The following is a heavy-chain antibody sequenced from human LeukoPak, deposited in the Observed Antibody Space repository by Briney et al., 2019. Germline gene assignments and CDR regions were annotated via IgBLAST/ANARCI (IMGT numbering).Heavy chain of an antibody. CDR1: GFTFSSYG. V-gene: IGHV3-30*02. J-gene: IGHJ4*02. Sequence: GGSLRLSCAASGFTFSSYGMHWVRQAPGKGLEWVAFIRYDGSNKYYADSVKGRFTISRDNSKNTLYLQMNSLRAEDTAVYYCAKSRGIYGDYDNIAYWGQGTLVTVSS. D-gene: IGHD4-17*01. CDR3: AKSRGIYGDYDNIAY. CDR2: IRYDGSNK.